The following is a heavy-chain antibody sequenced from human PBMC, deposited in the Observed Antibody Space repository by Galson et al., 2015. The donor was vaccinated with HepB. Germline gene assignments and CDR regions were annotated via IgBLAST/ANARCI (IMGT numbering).Heavy chain of an antibody. J-gene: IGHJ4*02. CDR1: GFTFSDYC. Sequence: SLRLSCAASGFTFSDYCMSWIRQAPGKGLEWVSYISSSSTYTNYADSVKGRFTISRDNAKKSLYLQINSLRAEDTAVYYCARVADADYGDHSHFDYWGQGTLVTVSS. CDR3: ARVADADYGDHSHFDY. CDR2: ISSSSTYT. V-gene: IGHV3-11*06. D-gene: IGHD4-17*01.